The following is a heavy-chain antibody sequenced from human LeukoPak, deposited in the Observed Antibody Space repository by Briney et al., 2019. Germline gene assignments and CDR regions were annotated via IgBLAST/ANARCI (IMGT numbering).Heavy chain of an antibody. CDR1: GYTFTGYY. V-gene: IGHV1-46*01. J-gene: IGHJ6*02. D-gene: IGHD5-12*01. CDR2: INPSGGST. CDR3: ARDAGGYSGKYGMDV. Sequence: GASVKVSCKASGYTFTGYYMHWVRQAPGQGLEWMGIINPSGGSTSYAQKFQGRVTMTRDTSTSTVYMELSSLRSEDTAVYYCARDAGGYSGKYGMDVWGQGTTVTVSS.